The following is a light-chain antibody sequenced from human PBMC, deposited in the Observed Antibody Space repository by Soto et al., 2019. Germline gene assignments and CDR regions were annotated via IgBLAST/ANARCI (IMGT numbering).Light chain of an antibody. CDR1: SSDVGGYNY. CDR2: EVS. CDR3: SSYTSNNTLV. Sequence: QSALTQPASVSGSPGQSITISCTGTSSDVGGYNYVSWYQQHPGKAPKLMIYEVSNRPSGVSNRFSGSKSDNTASLTISGHQAEDEADYYCSSYTSNNTLVFGVGTKLTVL. V-gene: IGLV2-14*01. J-gene: IGLJ3*02.